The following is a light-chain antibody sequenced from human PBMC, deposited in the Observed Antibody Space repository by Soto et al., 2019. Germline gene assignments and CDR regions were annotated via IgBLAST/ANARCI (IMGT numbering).Light chain of an antibody. CDR1: NSNIGGNF. CDR2: RNN. CDR3: AAWDDSLSGEV. J-gene: IGLJ2*01. Sequence: QSVLTQPPSASGTPGQRVTISCSGSNSNIGGNFVYWYQQIPGTAPKLLIYRNNQRPSGVPDRFSGSKSGTSASLAISGLRSEDEADYYCAAWDDSLSGEVFGGGTKLTV. V-gene: IGLV1-47*01.